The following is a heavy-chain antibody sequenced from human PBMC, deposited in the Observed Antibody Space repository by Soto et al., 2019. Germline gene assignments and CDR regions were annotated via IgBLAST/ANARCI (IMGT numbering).Heavy chain of an antibody. V-gene: IGHV1-8*01. CDR3: ARGSCSSTSCYAERKSSNWFDP. J-gene: IGHJ5*01. CDR2: MNPNSGNT. CDR1: GYTFTSYD. Sequence: GASVKVSCKASGYTFTSYDINWVRQATGQGLEWMGWMNPNSGNTGYAQKFQGRVTMTRNTSISTAYMELSSLRSEDTAVYYCARGSCSSTSCYAERKSSNWFDPWGQGTLVTVSS. D-gene: IGHD2-2*01.